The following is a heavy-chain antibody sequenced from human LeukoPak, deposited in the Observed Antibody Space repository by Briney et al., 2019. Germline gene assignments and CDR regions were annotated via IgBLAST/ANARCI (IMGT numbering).Heavy chain of an antibody. CDR2: LYSDGYT. CDR3: ARQVRGDGRGGFDP. J-gene: IGHJ5*02. CDR1: GFTVSSSY. D-gene: IGHD2-21*02. V-gene: IGHV3-53*01. Sequence: GGSLRLSCAASGFTVSSSYMSWVRQAPGKALEWVSVLYSDGYTSYADSVKGRFTISRDNSKNTLYLQMDSLRAEDTAVYHCARQVRGDGRGGFDPWGQGTLVTVSS.